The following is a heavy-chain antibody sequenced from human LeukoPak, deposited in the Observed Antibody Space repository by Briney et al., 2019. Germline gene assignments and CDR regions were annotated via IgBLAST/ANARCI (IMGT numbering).Heavy chain of an antibody. J-gene: IGHJ5*02. CDR2: TYYRSKWYN. CDR1: GDSVSSNSAA. D-gene: IGHD1-7*01. V-gene: IGHV6-1*01. Sequence: SQTLSLTCAISGDSVSSNSAAWNWIRQSPSRGLEWLGRTYYRSKWYNEYAVSVKSRLTINPDTSKNQFSLQLNSVTPDDTAVYYCAKEGEIGTTFAWFDPWGQGTLVTVSS. CDR3: AKEGEIGTTFAWFDP.